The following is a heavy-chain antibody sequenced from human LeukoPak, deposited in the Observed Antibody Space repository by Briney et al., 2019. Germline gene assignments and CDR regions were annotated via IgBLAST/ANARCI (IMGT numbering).Heavy chain of an antibody. J-gene: IGHJ5*02. Sequence: GGSLRLSCAASGFTFSSYAMSWVRQAPGKGLEWVSAISGSGGSTYYADSVKGRFTISRDKSKNTVYLQMNSLRFEDTAMYYCARNWFDPWGQGTLVTVSS. CDR3: ARNWFDP. CDR1: GFTFSSYA. CDR2: ISGSGGST. V-gene: IGHV3-23*01.